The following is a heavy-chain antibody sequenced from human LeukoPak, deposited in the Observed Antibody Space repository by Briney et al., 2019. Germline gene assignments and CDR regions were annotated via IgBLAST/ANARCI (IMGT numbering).Heavy chain of an antibody. CDR3: ARAEYYDKSGLYFVN. Sequence: PSETLSLTCTVSGASVSDYSWTWIRQPPGTGLEWIGNISYSGITNYNPSLKSRVAISGDTSKNQFSLRLSSVTAADTAVYYCARAEYYDKSGLYFVNWGQGTLATVSS. CDR1: GASVSDYS. V-gene: IGHV4-59*02. J-gene: IGHJ4*02. CDR2: ISYSGIT. D-gene: IGHD3-22*01.